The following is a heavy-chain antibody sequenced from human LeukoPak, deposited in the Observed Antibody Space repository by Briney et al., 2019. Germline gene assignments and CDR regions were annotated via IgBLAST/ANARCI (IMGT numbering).Heavy chain of an antibody. J-gene: IGHJ3*02. CDR3: AKGGEGAFDI. CDR1: GFTFSSYG. CDR2: IWYDRSNK. Sequence: PGESLRLSCAASGFTFSSYGMHWVRQAPGKGLEWVAVIWYDRSNKYYADSVKGRFTISRDNSKNTLYLQMNSLRAEDTAVYYCAKGGEGAFDIWGQGTMVTVSS. D-gene: IGHD3-10*01. V-gene: IGHV3-33*06.